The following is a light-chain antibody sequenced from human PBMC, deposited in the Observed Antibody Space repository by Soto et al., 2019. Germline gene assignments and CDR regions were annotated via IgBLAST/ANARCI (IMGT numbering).Light chain of an antibody. J-gene: IGKJ1*01. CDR2: GAS. CDR3: QQYDFWPRT. Sequence: EIVMTQSPATLSVSPGERATLSCRASQSVSSNLAWYQQKPGQAPRLLIYGASTRATGIPARFSGSGSGTAFTLTISSLQSEDFAVYYCQQYDFWPRTFGQGTKVESK. CDR1: QSVSSN. V-gene: IGKV3-15*01.